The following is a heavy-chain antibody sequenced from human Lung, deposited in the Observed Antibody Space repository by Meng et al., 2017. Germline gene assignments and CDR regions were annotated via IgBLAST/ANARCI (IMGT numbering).Heavy chain of an antibody. Sequence: QVHLVQSGPEVRKPGASVKVSFQASGYSFTNYGINWGRQAPGKGLEWMGWTSTYNSNRNYAQSLQGRVTMTTDTSTTTAYMELRSPTFDDTAVYYCARGRHCSSTTCYLSDSWGQGTLVTVSS. CDR1: GYSFTNYG. V-gene: IGHV1-18*01. J-gene: IGHJ4*02. CDR2: TSTYNSNR. D-gene: IGHD2-2*01. CDR3: ARGRHCSSTTCYLSDS.